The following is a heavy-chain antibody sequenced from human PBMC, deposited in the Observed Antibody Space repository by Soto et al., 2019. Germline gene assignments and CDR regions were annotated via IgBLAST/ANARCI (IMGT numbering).Heavy chain of an antibody. CDR2: ISDSGVT. D-gene: IGHD2-8*01. Sequence: SSETLSLTCSVSGDSIIRSFWGWIRQSPGKGLQYIGYISDSGVTDYNPSLKSRVNIPVDTSKNQFSLKLNSVTAADSAVYYCARLVYASLVFDYWGQGTLVTVSS. V-gene: IGHV4-59*12. J-gene: IGHJ4*02. CDR1: GDSIIRSF. CDR3: ARLVYASLVFDY.